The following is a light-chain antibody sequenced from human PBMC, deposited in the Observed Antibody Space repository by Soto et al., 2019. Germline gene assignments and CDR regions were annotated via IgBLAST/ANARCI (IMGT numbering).Light chain of an antibody. Sequence: QSVLTQQPSVSGAPGQRVTISCTGSSSNIGAGYDVHWYQQLPGTAPKLLIYGNSNRPSGVPDRFSGSKSGTSASLAITGLQAEDEADYYCQSYDSSLSAHVFGTGTKVTVL. V-gene: IGLV1-40*01. CDR3: QSYDSSLSAHV. CDR2: GNS. J-gene: IGLJ1*01. CDR1: SSNIGAGYD.